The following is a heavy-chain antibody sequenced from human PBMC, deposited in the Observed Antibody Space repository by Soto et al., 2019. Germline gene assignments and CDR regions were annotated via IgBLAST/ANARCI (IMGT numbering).Heavy chain of an antibody. V-gene: IGHV1-2*04. CDR2: INPNGGGR. Sequence: QVKLVQSGAEVKQPGASVKVSCKASGYTFTGFHIHWVRQAPGQGLEWMGWINPNGGGRNYAQKFQGWVTMTRDTSISTAYMELSRLKSDDTAVYYCARGSVGPTTDFDYWGQGTLVTVSS. CDR1: GYTFTGFH. D-gene: IGHD1-26*01. CDR3: ARGSVGPTTDFDY. J-gene: IGHJ4*02.